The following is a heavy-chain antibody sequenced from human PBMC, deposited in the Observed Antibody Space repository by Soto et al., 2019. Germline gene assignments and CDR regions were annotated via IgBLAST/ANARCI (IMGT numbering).Heavy chain of an antibody. CDR3: ARAFCTTPSCYGRYFDC. V-gene: IGHV4-38-2*02. D-gene: IGHD2-2*01. J-gene: IGHJ4*02. CDR2: IYHSGNT. Sequence: SETLSLTCTVSGHSISDGYYWGWIRQPPGKGLEWIGSIYHSGNTYYNPSLKSRVTISVDASQNQFSLKLSSVTAADTALFYCARAFCTTPSCYGRYFDCWGQGALVTVSS. CDR1: GHSISDGYY.